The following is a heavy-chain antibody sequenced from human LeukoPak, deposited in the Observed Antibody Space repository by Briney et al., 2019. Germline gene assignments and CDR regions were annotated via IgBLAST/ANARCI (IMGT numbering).Heavy chain of an antibody. V-gene: IGHV1-18*01. CDR1: GYILTNYG. CDR3: ARDESGSGSYYPHYYYMDV. CDR2: ISAYNGNT. J-gene: IGHJ6*03. D-gene: IGHD3-10*01. Sequence: ASVTVSCKASGYILTNYGISWVRQAPGQGLEWMGWISAYNGNTNYAQKLQGRVTMTTDTSTSTAYMELRSLRSDDTAVYYCARDESGSGSYYPHYYYMDVWGKGTTVTISS.